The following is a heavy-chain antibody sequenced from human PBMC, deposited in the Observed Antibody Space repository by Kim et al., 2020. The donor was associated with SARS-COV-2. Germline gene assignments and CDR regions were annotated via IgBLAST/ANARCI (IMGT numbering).Heavy chain of an antibody. CDR1: GGSFSGYY. J-gene: IGHJ4*02. D-gene: IGHD6-19*01. Sequence: SETLSLTCAVYGGSFSGYYWSWIRQPPGKGLEWIGEINHSGSTNYNPSLKSRVTISVDTSKNQFSLKLSSVTAADTAVYYCARGRRQVAVAGTFDYWGQGTLVTVSS. V-gene: IGHV4-34*01. CDR3: ARGRRQVAVAGTFDY. CDR2: INHSGST.